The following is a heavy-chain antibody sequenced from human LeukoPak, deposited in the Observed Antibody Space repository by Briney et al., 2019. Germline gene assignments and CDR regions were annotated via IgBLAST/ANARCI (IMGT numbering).Heavy chain of an antibody. Sequence: ETSETLSLTCTVSGGSISSSSYYWGWIRQPPGKGLEWIGSIYYSGSTYYNPSLKSRVTISVDTSKNQFSLKLSSVTAADTAVYYCARDSPPHYWGQGTLVTVSS. V-gene: IGHV4-39*07. CDR2: IYYSGST. CDR1: GGSISSSSYY. J-gene: IGHJ4*02. CDR3: ARDSPPHY.